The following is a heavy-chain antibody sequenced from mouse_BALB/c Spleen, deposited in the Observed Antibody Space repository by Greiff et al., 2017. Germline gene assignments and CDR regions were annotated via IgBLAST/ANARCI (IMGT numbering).Heavy chain of an antibody. CDR2: IYPGDGDT. Sequence: QVQLQQSGAELVRPGSSVKISCKASGYAFSSYWMNWVKQRPGQGLEWIGQIYPGDGDTNYNGKFKGKATLTADKSSSTAYMQLSSLTSEDSAVYFLARLRWNPPEVCYRGQGTLVTVSA. CDR3: ARLRWNPPEVCY. V-gene: IGHV1-80*01. D-gene: IGHD1-1*02. J-gene: IGHJ3*01. CDR1: GYAFSSYW.